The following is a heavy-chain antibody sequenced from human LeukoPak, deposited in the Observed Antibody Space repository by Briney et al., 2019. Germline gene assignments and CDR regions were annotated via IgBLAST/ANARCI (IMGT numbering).Heavy chain of an antibody. CDR2: INQDGNEK. Sequence: PGGSLRLSCAASGFSFNYFWMSWVRQAPGKGLEWVANINQDGNEKYYADSVKGRFTISRDNAKKSLYLQMNSLRAEDTAVYYCASCRRWYGYKEWGQGTLVTVSS. J-gene: IGHJ4*02. D-gene: IGHD5-24*01. CDR1: GFSFNYFW. CDR3: ASCRRWYGYKE. V-gene: IGHV3-7*01.